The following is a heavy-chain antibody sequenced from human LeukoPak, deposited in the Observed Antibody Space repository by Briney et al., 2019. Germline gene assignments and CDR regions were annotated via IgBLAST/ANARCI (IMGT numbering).Heavy chain of an antibody. CDR2: ISSSGSTK. V-gene: IGHV3-11*04. CDR1: GFTFSDYY. D-gene: IGHD2-2*01. CDR3: ARAPPGWDCSNAIWLTWYFDL. Sequence: GGSLRLSCAAFGFTFSDYYMSWIRQAPGKGLEWVSHISSSGSTKYYADSVKGRFTISRDNAKKSVYLQMNNVRAEDTAAYYCARAPPGWDCSNAIWLTWYFDLWGRGTLVTASS. J-gene: IGHJ2*01.